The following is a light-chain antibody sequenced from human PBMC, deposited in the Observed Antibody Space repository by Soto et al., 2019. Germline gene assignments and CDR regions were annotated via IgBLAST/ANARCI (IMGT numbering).Light chain of an antibody. V-gene: IGKV1-39*01. CDR1: QNINMY. J-gene: IGKJ3*01. Sequence: DIQMTQSPSSLSASVGDRVTITCRTSQNINMYLNWYQQKTGRAPKLLIYATSTLESGVPSRFSGSGSATDFIPNTSSLHPEDFASYYCHKSNDSPFPSAPGPKVDVK. CDR2: ATS. CDR3: HKSNDSPFP.